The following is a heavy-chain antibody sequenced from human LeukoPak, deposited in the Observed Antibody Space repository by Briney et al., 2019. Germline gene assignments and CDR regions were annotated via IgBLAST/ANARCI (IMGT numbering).Heavy chain of an antibody. CDR1: GFTFNRYR. J-gene: IGHJ3*02. V-gene: IGHV3-30*04. Sequence: GGSLRLSCAASGFTFNRYRLHWVRQAPGKGLEWVAVISYDGRYQFYADSVKGRFTVSRDNSKNTLSLQMNSLRAEDTAVCHCARMMTDFDGSGHDIQRGAFDIWGQGTMVTVS. CDR2: ISYDGRYQ. CDR3: ARMMTDFDGSGHDIQRGAFDI. D-gene: IGHD3-22*01.